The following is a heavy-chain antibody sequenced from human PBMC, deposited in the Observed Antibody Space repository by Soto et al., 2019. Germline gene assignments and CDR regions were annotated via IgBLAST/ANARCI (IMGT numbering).Heavy chain of an antibody. Sequence: QVQLVESGGGVVQPGRSLRLSCAASGFTFSSYGMHWVRQAPGKGLEWVAVISYDGSNKYYADSVKGRFTISRDNSKNTLYLQMNSLRAEDTAVYYCAKEGNYSNSYYYYYGMDVWGQGTTVTVSS. J-gene: IGHJ6*02. V-gene: IGHV3-30*18. CDR1: GFTFSSYG. CDR3: AKEGNYSNSYYYYYGMDV. CDR2: ISYDGSNK. D-gene: IGHD3-10*01.